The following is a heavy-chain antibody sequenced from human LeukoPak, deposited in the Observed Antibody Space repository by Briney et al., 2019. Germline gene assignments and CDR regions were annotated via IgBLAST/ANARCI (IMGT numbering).Heavy chain of an antibody. Sequence: ASVKVSCKASGYTFTGYYMHWVRQAPGQGLEWMGWINPNSGGTNYAQKFRGRVTMTRDTSISTAYMELSRLRSDDTAVYYCARDRGIAVAGRDYWGQGTLVTVSS. D-gene: IGHD6-19*01. CDR1: GYTFTGYY. V-gene: IGHV1-2*02. CDR3: ARDRGIAVAGRDY. J-gene: IGHJ4*02. CDR2: INPNSGGT.